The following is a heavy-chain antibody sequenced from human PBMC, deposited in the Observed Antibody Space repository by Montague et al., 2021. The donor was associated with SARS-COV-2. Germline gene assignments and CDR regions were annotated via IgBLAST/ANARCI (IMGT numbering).Heavy chain of an antibody. CDR2: MYYSGST. Sequence: SETLSLTCTVSGGSISSYHHYWGWIRQPPGKGLEWIGAMYYSGSTWLNPSLKSRVNISVDTSKNQLSLNLRSVTAADTAVYYCERRPYYYDSSGQFDPWGQGVLVTVSS. D-gene: IGHD3-22*01. CDR1: GGSISSYHHY. CDR3: ERRPYYYDSSGQFDP. V-gene: IGHV4-39*07. J-gene: IGHJ5*02.